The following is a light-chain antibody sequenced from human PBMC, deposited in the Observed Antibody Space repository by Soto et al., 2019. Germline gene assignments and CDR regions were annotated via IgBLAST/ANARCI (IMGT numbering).Light chain of an antibody. J-gene: IGKJ5*01. Sequence: DIQMTQSPSSLSASIGDRVTITCRASQSISTYLNWYQHKPGKAPKLLVYGASTLQSGVPSRFSGSGSGTDFTLTISSLQPEDFATYYCQQSYSAPPITFGQGTRLEI. V-gene: IGKV1-39*01. CDR3: QQSYSAPPIT. CDR2: GAS. CDR1: QSISTY.